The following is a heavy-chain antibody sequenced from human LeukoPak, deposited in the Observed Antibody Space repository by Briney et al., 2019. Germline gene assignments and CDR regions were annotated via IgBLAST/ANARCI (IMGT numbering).Heavy chain of an antibody. CDR2: IIPIFGTA. CDR1: GGTFSSYA. J-gene: IGHJ3*02. Sequence: SVKVSCRASGGTFSSYAISWVRQAPGQGLEWMGGIIPIFGTANYAQKFQGRVTITTDESTSTAYMELSSLRSEDTAVYYCARDSGSSSFPGAFDIWGQGTMVTVSS. D-gene: IGHD6-6*01. V-gene: IGHV1-69*05. CDR3: ARDSGSSSFPGAFDI.